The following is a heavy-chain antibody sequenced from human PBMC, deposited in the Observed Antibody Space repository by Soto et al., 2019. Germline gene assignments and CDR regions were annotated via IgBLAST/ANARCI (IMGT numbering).Heavy chain of an antibody. Sequence: SSVKVSCKASGGTFSSYAISWVRQAPGQGLEWVGGIIPIFGTANYAQKFQGRVTITADESTSTAYMELSSLRSEDTAVYYCAIWGGSYRSSSEVNYSNGFDPWGQGTLVTVSS. CDR2: IIPIFGTA. CDR3: AIWGGSYRSSSEVNYSNGFDP. CDR1: GGTFSSYA. J-gene: IGHJ5*02. V-gene: IGHV1-69*13. D-gene: IGHD6-6*01.